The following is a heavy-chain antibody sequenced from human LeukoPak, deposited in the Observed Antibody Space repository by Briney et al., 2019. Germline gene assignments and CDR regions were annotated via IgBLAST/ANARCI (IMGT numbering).Heavy chain of an antibody. CDR2: IKQSGTT. D-gene: IGHD3-16*02. CDR3: ARTSKSPYDYVWGSDQLPYLFDY. CDR1: GGSFSDNY. V-gene: IGHV4-34*01. Sequence: PSETLSLTCAIYGGSFSDNYWSWIRQPPGKGGEGIGEIKQSGTTNYNPSRKSPVTISVDTSTNQFSPKLSSVTAADTAVYYCARTSKSPYDYVWGSDQLPYLFDYWGQGTLVTVSS. J-gene: IGHJ4*02.